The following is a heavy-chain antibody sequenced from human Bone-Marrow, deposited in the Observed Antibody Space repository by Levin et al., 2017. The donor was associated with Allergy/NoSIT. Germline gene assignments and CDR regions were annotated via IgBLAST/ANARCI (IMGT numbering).Heavy chain of an antibody. V-gene: IGHV3-53*01. CDR2: IFSGGTT. D-gene: IGHD4-17*01. Sequence: GGSLRLSCAASGFTVSSNYMSWVRQAPGKGLEWVSVIFSGGTTYYADSVKGRFTISRDNSKNTLYLQMNSLRAEDTAVYYCAGGPYGDPPMDYFQHWGQGTLVTVSS. CDR1: GFTVSSNY. CDR3: AGGPYGDPPMDYFQH. J-gene: IGHJ1*01.